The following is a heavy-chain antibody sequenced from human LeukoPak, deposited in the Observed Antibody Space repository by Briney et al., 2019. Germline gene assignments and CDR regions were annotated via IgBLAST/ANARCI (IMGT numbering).Heavy chain of an antibody. Sequence: GGSLRLSCAASGFSLRNYWMSWVRQTPGKGLEWVSGTNWDGGRTGYADSVKGRFTISRDNAKNSMYLQMNSLRVEDTAMYYCAKDNGGWDISYYMDVWGKGTTVTVSS. CDR1: GFSLRNYW. CDR2: TNWDGGRT. D-gene: IGHD2-15*01. J-gene: IGHJ6*03. CDR3: AKDNGGWDISYYMDV. V-gene: IGHV3-20*04.